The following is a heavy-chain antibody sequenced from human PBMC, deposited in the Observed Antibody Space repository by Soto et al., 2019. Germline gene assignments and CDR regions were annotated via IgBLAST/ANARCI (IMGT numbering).Heavy chain of an antibody. CDR2: VSSGSSNI. V-gene: IGHV3-21*01. Sequence: EVELVESGGGLVKPGESLKLSCAASGFTFRTYNMIWVRQAPGKGLEWLASVSSGSSNIYYAASVKGRLTISRDNAQNSLFLQINSLSAEDTAVYYCARQYPSSSRHFDHWGQGTLVTVSA. J-gene: IGHJ4*02. CDR3: ARQYPSSSRHFDH. CDR1: GFTFRTYN. D-gene: IGHD6-6*01.